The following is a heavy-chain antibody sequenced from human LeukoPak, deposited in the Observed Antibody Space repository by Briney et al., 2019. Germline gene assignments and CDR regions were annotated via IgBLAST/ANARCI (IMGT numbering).Heavy chain of an antibody. J-gene: IGHJ4*02. CDR1: GGSISSSSYY. Sequence: SETLSLTCTVSGGSISSSSYYWGWLRPPPGKGLEWIGSIYYSGSTYYNPSLKRRVTISVDTSKNQFSLKLSSVTAADTAVYYCACVPDSSGWGPFDYWGQGTLVTVSS. CDR3: ACVPDSSGWGPFDY. D-gene: IGHD6-19*01. V-gene: IGHV4-39*01. CDR2: IYYSGST.